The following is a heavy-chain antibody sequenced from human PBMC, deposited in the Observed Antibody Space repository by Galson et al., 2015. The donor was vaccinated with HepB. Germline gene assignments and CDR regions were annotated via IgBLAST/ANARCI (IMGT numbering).Heavy chain of an antibody. V-gene: IGHV3-48*01. Sequence: SLRLSCAVSGFTFSRFSMNWVRQAPGKGLQWISYISSGSTNRKYADSVKGRFTISRDNARNSLFLQMNSLRAEGTAVYYCATYEGIFGVVKGNDYWGQGTLVTVSS. D-gene: IGHD3-3*01. J-gene: IGHJ4*02. CDR3: ATYEGIFGVVKGNDY. CDR2: ISSGSTNR. CDR1: GFTFSRFS.